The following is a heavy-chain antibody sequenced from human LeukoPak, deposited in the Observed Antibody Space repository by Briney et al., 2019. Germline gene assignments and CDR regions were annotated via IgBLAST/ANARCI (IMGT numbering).Heavy chain of an antibody. CDR2: INTNTGNP. CDR3: ARTNSYYYDNSGRKGDNNFDY. V-gene: IGHV7-4-1*02. D-gene: IGHD3-22*01. Sequence: ASVKVSCKASGYTFTSYAMNWVRQAPGQGLEWMGWINTNTGNPTYAQGFTGRFVFSLDTSVSTAYLQISSLKAEDTAVYYCARTNSYYYDNSGRKGDNNFDYWGQGTLVTVSS. CDR1: GYTFTSYA. J-gene: IGHJ4*02.